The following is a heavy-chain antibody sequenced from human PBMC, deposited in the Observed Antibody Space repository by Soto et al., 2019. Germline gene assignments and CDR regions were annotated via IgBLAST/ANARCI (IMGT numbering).Heavy chain of an antibody. Sequence: QVQLQESGPGLVKPSETLSLTCTVSGGSISSYYWSWIRQPPGKGLEWIGYIYYSGSTNYNPSLKSRVTISVDTSKNQFSLKLRSVTAAETAVYYCAGYNRFTIFGVGLGSFDPSGQGTLVTVSS. D-gene: IGHD3-3*01. CDR3: AGYNRFTIFGVGLGSFDP. CDR1: GGSISSYY. CDR2: IYYSGST. J-gene: IGHJ5*02. V-gene: IGHV4-59*01.